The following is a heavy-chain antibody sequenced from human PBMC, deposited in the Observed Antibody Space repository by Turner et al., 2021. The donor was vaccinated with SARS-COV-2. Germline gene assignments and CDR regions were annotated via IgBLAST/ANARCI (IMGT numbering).Heavy chain of an antibody. V-gene: IGHV3-30*18. J-gene: IGHJ4*02. D-gene: IGHD3-22*01. Sequence: QVQLVESGGGVVQPGRSLRLSCAASGFTFRSYGMHWVRQAPGKGLEWVAVIAYDGSNEYYADSVKGRFTISRDNSKNTLYLQMNSLRAEDTAVYYCAKTIGSYYDSSGYYQYFDYWGQGTLVTVSS. CDR2: IAYDGSNE. CDR1: GFTFRSYG. CDR3: AKTIGSYYDSSGYYQYFDY.